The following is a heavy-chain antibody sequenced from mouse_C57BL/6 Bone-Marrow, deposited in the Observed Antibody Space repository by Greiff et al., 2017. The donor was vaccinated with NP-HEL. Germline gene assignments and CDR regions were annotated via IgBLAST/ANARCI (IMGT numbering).Heavy chain of an antibody. D-gene: IGHD2-1*01. CDR2: IDPSDSYT. J-gene: IGHJ4*01. CDR3: ASLLPYAMDY. CDR1: GYTFTSYW. Sequence: QVLLQQSGAELVMPGASVKLSCKASGYTFTSYWMHWVKQRPGQGLEWIGEIDPSDSYTNYNQKFKGKSTLTVDKSSSTAYMQLSSLTSEDSAVYYCASLLPYAMDYWGQGTSVTVSS. V-gene: IGHV1-69*01.